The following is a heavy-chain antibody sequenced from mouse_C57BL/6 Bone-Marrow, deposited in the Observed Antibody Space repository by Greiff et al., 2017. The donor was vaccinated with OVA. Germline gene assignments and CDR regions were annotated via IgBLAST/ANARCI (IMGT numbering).Heavy chain of an antibody. CDR2: IHPSASDT. Sequence: QVQLQQPGAELVKPGASVKVSCKASGYTFTSYWMHWVKQRPGQGLEWIGRIHPSASDTNYNPKFKGKATLTVDKSSSTAYMQLSSLTSEDSAVYYYAIGYYGYDWNYAMDYWGQGTSVTVSS. J-gene: IGHJ4*01. CDR3: AIGYYGYDWNYAMDY. V-gene: IGHV1-74*01. CDR1: GYTFTSYW. D-gene: IGHD2-2*01.